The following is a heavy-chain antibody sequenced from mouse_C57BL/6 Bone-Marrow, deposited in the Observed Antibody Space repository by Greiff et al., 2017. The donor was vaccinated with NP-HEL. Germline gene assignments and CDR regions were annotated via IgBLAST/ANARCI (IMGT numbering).Heavy chain of an antibody. CDR1: GFTFSDYY. CDR3: AREGNWDEPFDY. V-gene: IGHV5-16*01. CDR2: INYDGSST. J-gene: IGHJ2*01. Sequence: DVHLVESEGGLVQPGSSMKLSCTASGFTFSDYYMAWVRQVPEKGLEWVANINYDGSSTYYLDSLKSRFIISRDNAKNILYLQMSSLKSEDTATYYCAREGNWDEPFDYWGQGTTLTVSS. D-gene: IGHD4-1*01.